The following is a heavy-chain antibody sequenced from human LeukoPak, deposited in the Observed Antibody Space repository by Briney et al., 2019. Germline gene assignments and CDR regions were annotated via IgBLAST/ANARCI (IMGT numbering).Heavy chain of an antibody. D-gene: IGHD6-6*01. CDR1: GFTFSSYG. CDR2: ISYDGSNK. CDR3: ARDTLKSSSFYYYYYGMDV. V-gene: IGHV3-30*03. Sequence: GGSLRLSCAASGFTFSSYGMHWVRQAPGKGLEWVAVISYDGSNKYYADSVKGRFTISRDNSKNTLYLQMNSLRAEDTAVYYCARDTLKSSSFYYYYYGMDVWGQGTTVTVSS. J-gene: IGHJ6*02.